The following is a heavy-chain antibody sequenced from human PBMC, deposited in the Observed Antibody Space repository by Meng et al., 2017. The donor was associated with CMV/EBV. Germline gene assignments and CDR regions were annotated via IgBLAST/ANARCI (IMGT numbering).Heavy chain of an antibody. CDR2: ISSSSSYI. Sequence: GESLKISCAASGSTFSSYSMNWVRQAPGKGLEWVSSISSSSSYIYYADSVKGRFTISRDNAKNSLYLQMNSLRAEDTAVYYCARAGGVRLLGDAFDIWGQGTMVTVSS. CDR3: ARAGGVRLLGDAFDI. CDR1: GSTFSSYS. V-gene: IGHV3-21*01. D-gene: IGHD2-15*01. J-gene: IGHJ3*02.